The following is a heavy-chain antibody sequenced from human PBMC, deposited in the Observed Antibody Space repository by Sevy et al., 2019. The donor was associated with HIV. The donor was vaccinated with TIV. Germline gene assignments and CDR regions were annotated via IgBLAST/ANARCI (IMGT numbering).Heavy chain of an antibody. Sequence: ASVKVSCRSSGYTFTSYDINWVRQPIGQGLEWMGWMNPNSGKTGFPQRFQGRLSMTRDTSINTAYMELSSLSSEDTAVYYCARGYCSGDACYGEGMDVWGQGTTVTVSS. J-gene: IGHJ6*02. CDR3: ARGYCSGDACYGEGMDV. D-gene: IGHD2-15*01. CDR1: GYTFTSYD. V-gene: IGHV1-8*01. CDR2: MNPNSGKT.